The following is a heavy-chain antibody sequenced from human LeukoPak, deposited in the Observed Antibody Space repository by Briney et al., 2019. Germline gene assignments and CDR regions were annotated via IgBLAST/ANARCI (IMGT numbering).Heavy chain of an antibody. J-gene: IGHJ4*02. V-gene: IGHV4-39*01. Sequence: PSETLTLACSVSDDSIRTNSYYWGWIRQPPGQGLEWVGSLHFSGTPYYSPSLSSRVAVSRDTSNNQFSLTLKSVTATDTAVYFCTRGGDAHKLGNFWGPGILVTVSS. CDR2: LHFSGTP. D-gene: IGHD2-21*01. CDR1: DDSIRTNSYY. CDR3: TRGGDAHKLGNF.